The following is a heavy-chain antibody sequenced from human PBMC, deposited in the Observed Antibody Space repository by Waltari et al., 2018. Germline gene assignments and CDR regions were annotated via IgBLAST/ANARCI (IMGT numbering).Heavy chain of an antibody. CDR2: MNPNSGNT. CDR3: ARGAAPGKGAHWFDP. J-gene: IGHJ5*02. D-gene: IGHD6-13*01. CDR1: GYTFPHYD. V-gene: IGHV1-8*01. Sequence: QVQLVQSGAEVRKPGASVKVSCKASGYTFPHYDFNWVRQGTGQGLEWMGWMNPNSGNTGYAQSFQDRLIMTTDTSINTAYMELRGLTSDDTAVYYCARGAAPGKGAHWFDPWGQGTLVTVSP.